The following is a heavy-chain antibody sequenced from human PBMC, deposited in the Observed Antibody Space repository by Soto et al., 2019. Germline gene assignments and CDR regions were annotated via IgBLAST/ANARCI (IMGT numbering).Heavy chain of an antibody. CDR3: AKELHTSSGWSQVIY. CDR1: GFTFSSYA. D-gene: IGHD6-19*01. V-gene: IGHV3-23*03. J-gene: IGHJ4*02. CDR2: IYSGGST. Sequence: GGSLRLSCAASGFTFSSYAMSWVRQAPGKGLEWVSVIYSGGSTYYADSVKGRFTISRDNSKNTLYLQMNSLRAEDTAVYYCAKELHTSSGWSQVIYWGQGTLVTVSS.